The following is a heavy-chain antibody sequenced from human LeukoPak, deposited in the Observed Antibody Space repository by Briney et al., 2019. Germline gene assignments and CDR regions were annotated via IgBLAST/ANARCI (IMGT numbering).Heavy chain of an antibody. V-gene: IGHV4-34*01. CDR2: INQSGTA. CDR1: GGSFGSYS. Sequence: PSETLSLTCAVFGGSFGSYSWSWIRQPPGKGLEWIGEINQSGTANYNPSLKSRLAMLVDTSKNQFSLKLSSVTAADTAVYYCASSTVVTPTDYYYYYGMDVWGQGTTVTVSS. D-gene: IGHD4-23*01. J-gene: IGHJ6*02. CDR3: ASSTVVTPTDYYYYYGMDV.